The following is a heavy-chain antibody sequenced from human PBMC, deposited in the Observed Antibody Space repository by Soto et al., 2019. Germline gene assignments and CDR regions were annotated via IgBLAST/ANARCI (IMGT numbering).Heavy chain of an antibody. CDR2: ISYSGST. D-gene: IGHD6-25*01. V-gene: IGHV4-59*01. J-gene: IGHJ6*02. CDR3: AREGGSNGYYYYGMDV. CDR1: GGSISGYY. Sequence: PSETLSLTCTVSGGSISGYYWSWIRQSPEKGLEYIGYISYSGSTNYNPSLKSRVTISVDTSKNQFSLKLSSVTAADTAVYYCAREGGSNGYYYYGMDVWGQGTTVTVSS.